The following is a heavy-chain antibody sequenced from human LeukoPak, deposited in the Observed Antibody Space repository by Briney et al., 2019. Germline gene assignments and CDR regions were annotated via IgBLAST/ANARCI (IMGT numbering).Heavy chain of an antibody. V-gene: IGHV4-34*01. CDR2: INHNGST. J-gene: IGHJ4*02. CDR1: GGSFSGYC. D-gene: IGHD3-3*01. Sequence: SGTLSLTCAVYGGSFSGYCWSWIRQPPGKGLEWIGEINHNGSTSYNPSLRSRVTISLDTSKNQFSLKLSSVTAADTAVYYCARELVDYDFWSGYYPKYYFDYWGQGTLVTVSS. CDR3: ARELVDYDFWSGYYPKYYFDY.